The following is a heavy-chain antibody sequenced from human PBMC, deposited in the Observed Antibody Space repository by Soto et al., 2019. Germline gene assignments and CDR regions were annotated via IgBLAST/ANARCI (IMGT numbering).Heavy chain of an antibody. CDR3: ARGRGVSSWYETPHYFDS. J-gene: IGHJ4*02. V-gene: IGHV1-18*01. CDR2: ISVHNGYT. D-gene: IGHD6-13*01. CDR1: GYTFTSYD. Sequence: ASVKVSCKASGYTFTSYDINWVRQATGQVLEWMGWISVHNGYTNYAQKLQDRVTMTTDTSTSTAYMELTSLRSDDTAVYYCARGRGVSSWYETPHYFDSWGQGTLVTVSS.